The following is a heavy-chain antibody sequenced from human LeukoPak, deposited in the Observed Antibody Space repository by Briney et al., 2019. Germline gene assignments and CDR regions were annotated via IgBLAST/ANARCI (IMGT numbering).Heavy chain of an antibody. Sequence: PSETLSLTCTVSGGSISSGDYYWSWIRQPPGKGLEWIGYIYYSGSTYYNPSLKSRVTISVDTSKNQFSLKLSSVTAADTAVYYCAREGGFDTMVRGVIPSWGQGTLVTVSS. D-gene: IGHD3-10*01. CDR3: AREGGFDTMVRGVIPS. V-gene: IGHV4-30-4*01. J-gene: IGHJ4*02. CDR1: GGSISSGDYY. CDR2: IYYSGST.